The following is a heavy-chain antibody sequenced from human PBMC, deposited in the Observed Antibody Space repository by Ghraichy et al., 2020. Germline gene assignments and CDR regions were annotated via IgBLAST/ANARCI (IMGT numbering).Heavy chain of an antibody. CDR2: IYYSGST. J-gene: IGHJ5*02. Sequence: ETLSLTCTVSGCSISSYYWSWIRQPPGKGLEWIGYIYYSGSTNYNPSLKSRVTISVDTSKNQFSLKLSSVTAADTAVYYCASDKLLVAWFDTWGQGTLVTVSS. CDR1: GCSISSYY. D-gene: IGHD1-26*01. V-gene: IGHV4-59*01. CDR3: ASDKLLVAWFDT.